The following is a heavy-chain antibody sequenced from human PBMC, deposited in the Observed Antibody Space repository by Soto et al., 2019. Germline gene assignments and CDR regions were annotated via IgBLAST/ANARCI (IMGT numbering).Heavy chain of an antibody. J-gene: IGHJ4*02. V-gene: IGHV1-69*13. D-gene: IGHD6-19*01. Sequence: SVKVSCKASGYTFTSYGISWVRQAPGQGLEWMGAIIPLFGTADYAQKFQGRVTITADESTSTASMELSSLRSEDTAVYYCARPKGSYSSGYYYFDYWGQGTLVTVSS. CDR3: ARPKGSYSSGYYYFDY. CDR1: GYTFTSYG. CDR2: IIPLFGTA.